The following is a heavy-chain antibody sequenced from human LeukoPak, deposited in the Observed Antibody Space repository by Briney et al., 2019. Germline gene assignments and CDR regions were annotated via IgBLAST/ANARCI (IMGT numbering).Heavy chain of an antibody. Sequence: ASVKVSCKASVYTFTSYGISWVRQAPGQGLEWMGWISAYNGNTNYAQKLQGRVTTTTDTSTSTAYMELRSLRSDDTAVYYCAGDFSRVAAAFSGWFDPWGQGTLVTVSS. V-gene: IGHV1-18*01. CDR1: VYTFTSYG. CDR3: AGDFSRVAAAFSGWFDP. J-gene: IGHJ5*02. D-gene: IGHD6-13*01. CDR2: ISAYNGNT.